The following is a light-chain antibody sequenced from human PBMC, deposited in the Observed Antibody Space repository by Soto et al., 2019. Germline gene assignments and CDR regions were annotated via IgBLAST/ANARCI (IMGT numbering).Light chain of an antibody. Sequence: EIVMTQSPATLSVSPGERATLSCRASQSVSSYLAWYQQKPGQAPRLLIYAASTRATGIPARFSGSGSGTEFTLTISGLQSEDFAVYYCQQYNNWWTFGQGTKVDI. CDR3: QQYNNWWT. V-gene: IGKV3-15*01. CDR1: QSVSSY. J-gene: IGKJ1*01. CDR2: AAS.